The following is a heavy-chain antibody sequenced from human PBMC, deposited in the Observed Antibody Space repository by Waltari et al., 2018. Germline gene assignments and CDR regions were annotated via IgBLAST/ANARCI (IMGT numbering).Heavy chain of an antibody. J-gene: IGHJ2*01. Sequence: LRLSCAASGFTLRSYSMNWVRQAPGKGLEWISYISSGSSTIYYADSVKGRFTISRDNAENALYLQMNSLRDEDTAVYYCARGLDSGYSSSWYLDLWGRGTLVTVSS. V-gene: IGHV3-48*02. D-gene: IGHD3-22*01. CDR3: ARGLDSGYSSSWYLDL. CDR1: GFTLRSYS. CDR2: ISSGSSTI.